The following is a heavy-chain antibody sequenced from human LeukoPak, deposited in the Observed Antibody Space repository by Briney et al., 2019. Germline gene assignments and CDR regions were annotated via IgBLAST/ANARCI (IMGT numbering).Heavy chain of an antibody. CDR2: IYYSGST. CDR3: ARNHYGHPLDY. V-gene: IGHV4-59*01. Sequence: SETRSLTCTVSGGSISSYFWSWIRQPPGKGLEWIGYIYYSGSTNYNPSLKSRVTISVDTSKNQFSLKLTSVTAADTAVYYCARNHYGHPLDYWGQGTLVTVSS. D-gene: IGHD4-17*01. CDR1: GGSISSYF. J-gene: IGHJ4*02.